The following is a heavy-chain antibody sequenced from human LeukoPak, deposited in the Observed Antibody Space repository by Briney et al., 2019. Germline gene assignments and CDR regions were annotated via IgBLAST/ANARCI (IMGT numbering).Heavy chain of an antibody. Sequence: SETLSLTCTVSGGSISSYYWSWIRQPAGKGLEWIGRIYTRGSTNYNPPLKSRVTMSVDTSKNQFSLKLSSVTAADTAVYYCARVRPLWFGELPDYWGQGTLVTVSS. V-gene: IGHV4-4*07. CDR2: IYTRGST. D-gene: IGHD3-10*01. J-gene: IGHJ4*02. CDR3: ARVRPLWFGELPDY. CDR1: GGSISSYY.